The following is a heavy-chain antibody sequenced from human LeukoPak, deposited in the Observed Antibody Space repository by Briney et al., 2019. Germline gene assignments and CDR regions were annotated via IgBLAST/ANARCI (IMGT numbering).Heavy chain of an antibody. CDR3: ARTASPYDFWSGYSPPDAFDI. CDR1: GYSFTSYW. Sequence: GESLKISCKGSGYSFTSYWIGWVRQMPGKGLEWMGIIYPGDSDTRYSPSFQGQVTISADKSISTAYLQWSSLKASDTAMYYCARTASPYDFWSGYSPPDAFDIWGQGTMVTVSS. CDR2: IYPGDSDT. V-gene: IGHV5-51*01. J-gene: IGHJ3*02. D-gene: IGHD3-3*01.